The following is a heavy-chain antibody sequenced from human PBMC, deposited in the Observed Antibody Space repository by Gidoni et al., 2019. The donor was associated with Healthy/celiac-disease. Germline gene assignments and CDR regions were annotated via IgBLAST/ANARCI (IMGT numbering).Heavy chain of an antibody. CDR2: ISSSGSTI. V-gene: IGHV3-21*01. D-gene: IGHD5-18*01. CDR1: GFPFSSYS. J-gene: IGHJ4*02. Sequence: EVQLVESGGGLVKPGGSLRLSCAASGFPFSSYSMNWVRQAPGKGLEWVSAISSSGSTIYYADSVKGRFTISRDNAKNSLYLQMNSLRAEDTAVYYCARDLVDTAMVTGDGFDYWGQGTLVTVSS. CDR3: ARDLVDTAMVTGDGFDY.